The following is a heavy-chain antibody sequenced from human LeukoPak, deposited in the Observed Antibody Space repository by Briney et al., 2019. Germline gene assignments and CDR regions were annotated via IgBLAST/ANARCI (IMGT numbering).Heavy chain of an antibody. D-gene: IGHD3-9*01. V-gene: IGHV3-66*01. CDR3: AREGAGYHDYYYYYGMDV. Sequence: PGGSLRLSCAASGFTVSSNYMSWVRQAPGKGLEWVSVIYSGGSTYYADSVKGRFTISRDNSKNTLYLQMNSLRAEDTAVYYCAREGAGYHDYYYYYGMDVWGQGTTATVSS. J-gene: IGHJ6*02. CDR2: IYSGGST. CDR1: GFTVSSNY.